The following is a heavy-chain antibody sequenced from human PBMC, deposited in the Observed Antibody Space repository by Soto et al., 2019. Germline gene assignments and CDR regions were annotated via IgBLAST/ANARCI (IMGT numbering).Heavy chain of an antibody. D-gene: IGHD1-1*01. CDR2: ISYDETSK. J-gene: IGHJ5*02. CDR1: GFTFSSYP. CDR3: VRCWGTGDGSNLGYNWLDP. V-gene: IGHV3-30-3*01. Sequence: SCAASGFTFSSYPMHWVRQAPGKGLEWVAVISYDETSKYYADSVKGRFTISRDNSKNTLYLQMNSLRAEDTAVYYCVRCWGTGDGSNLGYNWLDPWGQGTLVTVSS.